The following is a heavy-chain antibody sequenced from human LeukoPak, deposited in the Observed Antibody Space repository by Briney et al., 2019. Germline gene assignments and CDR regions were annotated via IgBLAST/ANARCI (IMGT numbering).Heavy chain of an antibody. CDR1: GFTFSSYA. J-gene: IGHJ6*02. Sequence: GSLRLSCAASGFTFSSYAMSWVRQAPGKGLEWVSAISASGGYTYYADSVKGRFTISRDNSKNTLYLQMNSLRAEDTAVYYCAKALGYSSSWYKYYYGMDVWGQGTTVTVSS. V-gene: IGHV3-23*01. D-gene: IGHD6-13*01. CDR3: AKALGYSSSWYKYYYGMDV. CDR2: ISASGGYT.